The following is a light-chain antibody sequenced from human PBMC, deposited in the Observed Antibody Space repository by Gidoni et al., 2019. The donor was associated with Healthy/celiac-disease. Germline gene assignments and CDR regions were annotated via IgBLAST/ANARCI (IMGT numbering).Light chain of an antibody. CDR2: GAS. CDR3: QQYGSSPRT. Sequence: ELVLTQSPGTLSLSPGERATLSCRASHMVSSSYLAWYQQKPGQAPRLLISGASSRATGIPDRFSVSGSGTDFTLTISRLEPEDFAVYYCQQYGSSPRTFGQGTKVEIK. J-gene: IGKJ1*01. CDR1: HMVSSSY. V-gene: IGKV3-20*01.